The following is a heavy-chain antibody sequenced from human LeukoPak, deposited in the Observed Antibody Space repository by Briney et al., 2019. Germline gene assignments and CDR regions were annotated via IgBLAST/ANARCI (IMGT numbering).Heavy chain of an antibody. CDR3: ANDPRVATIEIFDY. D-gene: IGHD5-12*01. Sequence: GGSLRLSCAASGFTFSSYAMSWVRQAPGKGLEWVSPISGGGGVTYYADSVKGRFTISRDNSKNTLYLQMNSLRAEDTAVYYCANDPRVATIEIFDYWGQGTLVTVSS. CDR2: ISGGGGVT. CDR1: GFTFSSYA. V-gene: IGHV3-23*01. J-gene: IGHJ4*02.